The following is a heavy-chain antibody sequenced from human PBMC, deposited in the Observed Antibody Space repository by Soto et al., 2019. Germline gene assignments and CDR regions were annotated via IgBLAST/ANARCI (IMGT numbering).Heavy chain of an antibody. D-gene: IGHD3-22*01. Sequence: QVQLVQSGAEVKKPGSSVKVSCKAAGGTFSSYVISWVRQAPGQGLEWMRGIIPIFGTTNYAQKFQGRVTITADESTGTGYMELSRLRSEDTAMYYCARSGIVVALKPEYIGMDSWGQLTDVTVSS. CDR3: ARSGIVVALKPEYIGMDS. V-gene: IGHV1-69*12. CDR1: GGTFSSYV. J-gene: IGHJ6*02. CDR2: IIPIFGTT.